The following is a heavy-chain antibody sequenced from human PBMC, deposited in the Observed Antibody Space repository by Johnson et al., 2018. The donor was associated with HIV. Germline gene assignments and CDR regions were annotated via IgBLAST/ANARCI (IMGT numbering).Heavy chain of an antibody. CDR2: IKSKTDGGTT. V-gene: IGHV3-15*01. CDR1: GFTFSDAW. Sequence: MQLVESWGGVVQPGRSLRLSCAASGFTFSDAWLSWVRQAPGKGLEWVGRIKSKTDGGTTDYAAPVKGRLTISRDDSKNTLYLQMNSLKTEDTAVYYCTTGTTVPTWDWGQGTMVTVSS. CDR3: TTGTTVPTWD. D-gene: IGHD4-17*01. J-gene: IGHJ3*01.